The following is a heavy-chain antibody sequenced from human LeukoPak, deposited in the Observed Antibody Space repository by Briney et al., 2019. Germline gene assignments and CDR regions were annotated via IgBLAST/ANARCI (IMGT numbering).Heavy chain of an antibody. J-gene: IGHJ6*02. CDR2: IYYSGST. V-gene: IGHV4-59*01. CDR1: GGSIDSNS. Sequence: SETLSLTCTVSGGSIDSNSWTWIRQPPGKGLEWIGYIYYSGSTNYNPSLKSRVTISVDTSKNQFSPKLSSVTAADTAVYYCASRPYYHYGMDVWGQGTTVTVSS. CDR3: ASRPYYHYGMDV.